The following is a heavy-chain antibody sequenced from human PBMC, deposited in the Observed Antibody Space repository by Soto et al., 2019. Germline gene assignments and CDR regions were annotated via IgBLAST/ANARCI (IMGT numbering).Heavy chain of an antibody. CDR3: AKLWGLRPDYGMDV. J-gene: IGHJ6*02. D-gene: IGHD2-21*01. CDR1: GFTFSSYA. CDR2: ISGSGGST. Sequence: PGGSLRLSCAASGFTFSSYAMSWVHQAPGKGLEWVSAISGSGGSTYYADSVKGRFTISRDNSKNTLYLQMNSLRAEDTAVYYCAKLWGLRPDYGMDVWGQGTTVTVSS. V-gene: IGHV3-23*01.